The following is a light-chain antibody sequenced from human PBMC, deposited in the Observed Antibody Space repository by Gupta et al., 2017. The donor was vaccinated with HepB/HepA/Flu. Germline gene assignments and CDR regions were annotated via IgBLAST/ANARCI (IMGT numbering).Light chain of an antibody. CDR2: DVS. Sequence: QSALTQPRSVSGSPGQSVTISCTGTSSDVGGYNYVSWYQPHPGKAPKLMIYDVSKRPSGAPGRFSGSKSGNTASLTIFGLQAEDEADYYCCSYAGSYTYVFGTGTKVTVL. J-gene: IGLJ1*01. CDR3: CSYAGSYTYV. V-gene: IGLV2-11*01. CDR1: SSDVGGYNY.